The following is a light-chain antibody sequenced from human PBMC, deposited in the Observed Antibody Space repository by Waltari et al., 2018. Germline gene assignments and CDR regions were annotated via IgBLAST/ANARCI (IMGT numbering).Light chain of an antibody. CDR1: QSVSSNY. CDR3: QQYGSSPLT. CDR2: GAS. J-gene: IGKJ3*01. V-gene: IGKV3-20*01. Sequence: EIVLTQSPGTLSLSPGEGATLSCRASQSVSSNYLTWYQQKPGQAPGLLIYGASSRATGIPDRFSGSGSGTDFTLTISRLEPEDFAVYYCQQYGSSPLTFGPGTKVDIK.